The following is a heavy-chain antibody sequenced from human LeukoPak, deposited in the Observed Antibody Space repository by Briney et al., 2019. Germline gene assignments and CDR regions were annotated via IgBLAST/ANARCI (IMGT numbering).Heavy chain of an antibody. CDR1: GGSISGNY. J-gene: IGHJ4*02. CDR3: ARGLDSSDYYYPLY. Sequence: SETLSLTCTVSGGSISGNYWSWIRQPPGKGLEWIGYIYYSGSTNYNPSLKTRVAISVDTSKNQFSLKLSSVTAADTAVYYCARGLDSSDYYYPLYWGQGTRVTVSS. CDR2: IYYSGST. V-gene: IGHV4-59*12. D-gene: IGHD3-22*01.